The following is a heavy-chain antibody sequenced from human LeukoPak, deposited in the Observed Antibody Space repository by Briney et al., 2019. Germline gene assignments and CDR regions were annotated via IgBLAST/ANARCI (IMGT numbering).Heavy chain of an antibody. Sequence: PGGSLRLSCAASGFTFSSYWMSWVRQAPGKGLEWVANIKQDGSEKYYVDSVKGRFTISRDNAKNSLYLQMNSLRAEDTAVYYCARQPYDILTGQTMGDFDYWGQGTLVTVSS. J-gene: IGHJ4*02. V-gene: IGHV3-7*01. CDR2: IKQDGSEK. D-gene: IGHD3-9*01. CDR3: ARQPYDILTGQTMGDFDY. CDR1: GFTFSSYW.